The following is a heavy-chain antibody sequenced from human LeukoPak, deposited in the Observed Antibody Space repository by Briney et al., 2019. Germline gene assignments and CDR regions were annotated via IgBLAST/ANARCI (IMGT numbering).Heavy chain of an antibody. Sequence: GASVTVSCKASGYTFTGYYMHWVRQAPGQGLEWMGWINPNSGGTNYAQKFQGRVTITRDRSTSTVYMELSSLRSEDTAVYYCARGYCSGGSCFVGWFDPWGQGTLVTVSS. D-gene: IGHD2-15*01. J-gene: IGHJ5*02. V-gene: IGHV1-2*02. CDR2: INPNSGGT. CDR1: GYTFTGYY. CDR3: ARGYCSGGSCFVGWFDP.